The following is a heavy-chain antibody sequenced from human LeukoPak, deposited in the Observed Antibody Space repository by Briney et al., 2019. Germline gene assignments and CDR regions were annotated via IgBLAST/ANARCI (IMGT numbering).Heavy chain of an antibody. Sequence: SETLSLTCAVYGGSFSGYYWSWIRQPPGKGLEWIGEINHSGSTNYNPSLKSRVTISVDTSKNQFSLKLSSVTAADTAVYYCAGEEGYYDSSGRGGWFDPWGQGTLVTVSS. J-gene: IGHJ5*02. CDR2: INHSGST. D-gene: IGHD3-22*01. CDR1: GGSFSGYY. V-gene: IGHV4-34*01. CDR3: AGEEGYYDSSGRGGWFDP.